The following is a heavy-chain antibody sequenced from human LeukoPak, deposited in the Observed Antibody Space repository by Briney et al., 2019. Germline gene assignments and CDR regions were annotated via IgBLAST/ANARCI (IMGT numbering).Heavy chain of an antibody. V-gene: IGHV4-38-2*02. D-gene: IGHD5-12*01. Sequence: PSETLTLTCTVSGYFSTAYYWGWIRQPPGKGLEWMASIRPDGHTYTNSSLRHQLTISADMSRNEFSLKLNSLTAADTAVYYCARQVATKGEWAFDVWGQGTVVTVSS. J-gene: IGHJ3*01. CDR1: GYFSTAYY. CDR3: ARQVATKGEWAFDV. CDR2: IRPDGHT.